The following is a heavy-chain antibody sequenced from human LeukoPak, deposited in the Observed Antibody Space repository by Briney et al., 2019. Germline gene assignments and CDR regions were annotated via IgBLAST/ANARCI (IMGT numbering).Heavy chain of an antibody. Sequence: SVKVSCKASGGTFSSYAISWVRQAPGQGLEWMGGIIPIFGTANYAQKFQGRVTITADESTSTAYMELSSLRSGDTAVYYCARDSDDYGDYFWFDPWGQGTLVPVSS. J-gene: IGHJ5*02. CDR2: IIPIFGTA. CDR3: ARDSDDYGDYFWFDP. D-gene: IGHD4-17*01. CDR1: GGTFSSYA. V-gene: IGHV1-69*13.